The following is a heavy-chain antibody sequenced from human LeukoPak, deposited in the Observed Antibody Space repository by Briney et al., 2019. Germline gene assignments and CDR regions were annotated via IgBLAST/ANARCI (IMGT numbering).Heavy chain of an antibody. V-gene: IGHV1-69*05. Sequence: SVKVSCKASGGTFSSYAISWVRQAPGQGLEWMGGIIPIFGTANYAQKFQGRVTITTDESTSTAYMELSSLRSEDTAVYYCARGDVLLGEYSSSSDYYYYYMDVWGKGTTVTVSS. J-gene: IGHJ6*03. D-gene: IGHD6-6*01. CDR2: IIPIFGTA. CDR3: ARGDVLLGEYSSSSDYYYYYMDV. CDR1: GGTFSSYA.